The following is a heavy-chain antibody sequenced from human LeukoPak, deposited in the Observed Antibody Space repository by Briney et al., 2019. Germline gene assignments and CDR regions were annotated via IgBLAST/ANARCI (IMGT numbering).Heavy chain of an antibody. CDR3: AKDSGRYTSGWYFDY. CDR1: GGSISSYY. J-gene: IGHJ4*02. CDR2: IYYSGST. D-gene: IGHD6-19*01. V-gene: IGHV4-59*01. Sequence: PSETLSLTCTVSGGSISSYYWSWIRQPPGKGLEWIGYIYYSGSTNYNPSLKSRVTISIDTSKNQFSLKLSSVTAADTAVYYCAKDSGRYTSGWYFDYWGQGTLVTVSS.